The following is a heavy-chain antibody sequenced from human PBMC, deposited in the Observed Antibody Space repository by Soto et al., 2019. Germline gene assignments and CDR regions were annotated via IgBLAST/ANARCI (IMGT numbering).Heavy chain of an antibody. Sequence: GGSLRLSCAASGFTFSSYGMHWVRQAPGKGLEWVAVIWYDGSNKYYADSVKGRFTISRDNSKNTLYLQMNSLRAEDTAVYYCARDLRYCSSTSGYLLSFLGMDVWGQGTTVTVSS. V-gene: IGHV3-33*01. J-gene: IGHJ6*02. D-gene: IGHD2-2*01. CDR3: ARDLRYCSSTSGYLLSFLGMDV. CDR2: IWYDGSNK. CDR1: GFTFSSYG.